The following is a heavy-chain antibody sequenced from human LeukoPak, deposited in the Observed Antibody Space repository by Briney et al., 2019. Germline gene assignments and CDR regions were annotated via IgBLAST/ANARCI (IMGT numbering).Heavy chain of an antibody. CDR3: ARHLDSSGYSLKNWFDP. J-gene: IGHJ5*02. V-gene: IGHV3-74*01. CDR1: GFTFSNYW. D-gene: IGHD3-22*01. Sequence: GGSLRLSCAASGFTFSNYWMHWVRQAPGKGLVWVSRIKGDGSNTNYADSVKGRFTISRDNAKNTLYLQMNSLRDEDTAVYYCARHLDSSGYSLKNWFDPWGQGTLVTVSS. CDR2: IKGDGSNT.